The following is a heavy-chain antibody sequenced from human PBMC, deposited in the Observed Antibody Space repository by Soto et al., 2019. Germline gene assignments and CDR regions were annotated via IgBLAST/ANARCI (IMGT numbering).Heavy chain of an antibody. J-gene: IGHJ4*02. D-gene: IGHD4-4*01. CDR2: ISYTGANQ. CDR1: GFTFSTYA. CDR3: ARAAFRYSLSVYYDH. V-gene: IGHV3-30-3*01. Sequence: QVRLVESGGGAVQPGGSLRLSCAASGFTFSTYALHWVRQAPGKGLEWVAFISYTGANQYYADSVKGRFTVSRENSNYIASLQMNSLKLEDGAAYYCARAAFRYSLSVYYDHWGQGALVTFAS.